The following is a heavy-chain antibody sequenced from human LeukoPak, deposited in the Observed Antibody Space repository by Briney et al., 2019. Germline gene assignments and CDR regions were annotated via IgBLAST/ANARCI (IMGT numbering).Heavy chain of an antibody. D-gene: IGHD6-25*01. CDR1: GNSIDIGYY. Sequence: SETLSLTCAVSGNSIDIGYYWGWIRQPPGKGLEWIGNIYHTGLSYYNPSLKSRLTMSVDKSENQFSLQLFSVTAADTAVYYCARVPLRPNCYFDVWGRGTLVTVSS. V-gene: IGHV4-38-2*01. J-gene: IGHJ2*01. CDR2: IYHTGLS. CDR3: ARVPLRPNCYFDV.